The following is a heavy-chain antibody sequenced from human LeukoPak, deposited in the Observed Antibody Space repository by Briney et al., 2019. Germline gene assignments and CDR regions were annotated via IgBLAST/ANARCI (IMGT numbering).Heavy chain of an antibody. CDR3: ARHESPVGATMDP. Sequence: SETLSLTCTVSGGSISSYYWSWIRQPPGKGLEWIGYIYYSGSTNYNPSLKSRVTISVDTSKNQFSLKLSSVTAADTAVYYCARHESPVGATMDPWGQGTLVTVSS. V-gene: IGHV4-59*08. CDR1: GGSISSYY. J-gene: IGHJ5*02. D-gene: IGHD1-26*01. CDR2: IYYSGST.